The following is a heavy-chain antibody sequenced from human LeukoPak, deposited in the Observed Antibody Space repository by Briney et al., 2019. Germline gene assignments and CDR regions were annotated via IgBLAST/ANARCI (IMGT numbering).Heavy chain of an antibody. CDR3: ARNYCTKGVCYFNWFDP. J-gene: IGHJ5*02. V-gene: IGHV4-4*07. CDR1: GGSISSYY. CDR2: LYTSGST. D-gene: IGHD2-8*01. Sequence: SETLSLTCTVSGGSISSYYWSWIRQPAGKGLEWIGRLYTSGSTSYNPSLKSRVTMSVDTSKNQFSLKLSSVTAADTAVYYCARNYCTKGVCYFNWFDPWGQGTLVTVSS.